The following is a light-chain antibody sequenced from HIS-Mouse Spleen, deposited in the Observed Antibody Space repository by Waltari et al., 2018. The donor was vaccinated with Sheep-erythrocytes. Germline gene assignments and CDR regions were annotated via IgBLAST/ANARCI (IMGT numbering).Light chain of an antibody. V-gene: IGLV2-11*01. CDR1: SSDVGGYNH. CDR3: CSYAGSYNHV. J-gene: IGLJ1*01. CDR2: DVS. Sequence: QSPLTQPRSVSGSPGQSVPISCTVTSSDVGGYNHVSWYQQHPGKAPKLMIYDVSKRPSGVPDRFSGSKSGNTASLTISGLQAEDEADYYCCSYAGSYNHVFATGTKVTVL.